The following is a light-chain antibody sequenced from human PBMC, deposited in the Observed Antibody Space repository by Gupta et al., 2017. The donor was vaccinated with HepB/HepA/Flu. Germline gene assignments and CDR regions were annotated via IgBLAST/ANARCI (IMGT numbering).Light chain of an antibody. Sequence: DIVMTQFPASLAVSLGERATINCKSSQSVLYPSNNKNYLAWYQQKPGQPPKLLIYWASTRESGVPDRFSGSGSGTDFTLTISNLQAEDVAVYYCQQYYSTPLTFGGGTKVEIK. CDR2: WAS. CDR3: QQYYSTPLT. J-gene: IGKJ4*01. V-gene: IGKV4-1*01. CDR1: QSVLYPSNNKNY.